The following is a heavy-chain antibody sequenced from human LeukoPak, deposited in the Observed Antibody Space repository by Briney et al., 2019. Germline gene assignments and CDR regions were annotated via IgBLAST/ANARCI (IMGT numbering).Heavy chain of an antibody. CDR3: TRLTVPLRFDP. CDR1: SGSITNYY. D-gene: IGHD2-2*01. J-gene: IGHJ5*02. CDR2: IYYSGNT. V-gene: IGHV4-59*01. Sequence: SETLSLTCTVSSGSITNYYWSWIRQPPGKGLEWIGFIYYSGNTNYNPSLKSRVTISVDTSKNQFSLKLSSVTAADTAVYYCTRLTVPLRFDPWGQGTLVTVSS.